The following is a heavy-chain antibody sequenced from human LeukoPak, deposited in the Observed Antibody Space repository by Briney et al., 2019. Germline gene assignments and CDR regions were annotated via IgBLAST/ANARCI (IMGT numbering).Heavy chain of an antibody. D-gene: IGHD6-13*01. Sequence: PSETLSLTCTVSGGSISSGGYYWSWIRQHPGKGLEWIGYIYYSGSTYYNPSLKSRVTISVDTSKNQFSLKLSSVTAADTAVYYCAGGSSWPLYYYYYYGMDVWGQGTTVTVSS. V-gene: IGHV4-31*03. J-gene: IGHJ6*02. CDR1: GGSISSGGYY. CDR3: AGGSSWPLYYYYYYGMDV. CDR2: IYYSGST.